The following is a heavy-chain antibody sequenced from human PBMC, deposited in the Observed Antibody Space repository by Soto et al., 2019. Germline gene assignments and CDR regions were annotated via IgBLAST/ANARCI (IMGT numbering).Heavy chain of an antibody. J-gene: IGHJ5*01. Sequence: GGSLSLSCAASGFTFVNYWLNWVRRAPGKGLVWVGNIKLDGGDQYYVASVKGRFTISRDNAHNSLYLQLNTLRAADTAMYYCARLESGWLDSWGHGTLVTVSS. CDR3: ARLESGWLDS. D-gene: IGHD6-19*01. V-gene: IGHV3-7*01. CDR2: IKLDGGDQ. CDR1: GFTFVNYW.